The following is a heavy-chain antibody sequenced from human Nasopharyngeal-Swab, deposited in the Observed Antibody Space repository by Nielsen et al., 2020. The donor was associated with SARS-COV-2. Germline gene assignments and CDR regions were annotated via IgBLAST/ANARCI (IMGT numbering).Heavy chain of an antibody. Sequence: GESLKISCAASGFTFSSYSMYWVRQAPGKGLEWVSSISSSSSYIYYADSVKGRFTISRDNAKNSLYLQMNSLRAEDTAVYYCARDGVTIFGVVGYYYYMDVWGKGTTVTVSS. CDR1: GFTFSSYS. V-gene: IGHV3-21*01. CDR3: ARDGVTIFGVVGYYYYMDV. CDR2: ISSSSSYI. J-gene: IGHJ6*03. D-gene: IGHD3-3*01.